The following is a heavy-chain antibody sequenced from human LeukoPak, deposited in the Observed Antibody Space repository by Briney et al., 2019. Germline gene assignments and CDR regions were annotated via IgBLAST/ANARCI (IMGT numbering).Heavy chain of an antibody. Sequence: SETLSLTYAVYGGSFSGYYWSWIRQPPGKGLEWIGEINHSGSTNYNPSLKSRVTISVDTSKNQFSLKLSSVTAADTAVYYCARGGRQQLVRGYFDYWGQGTLVTVSS. CDR3: ARGGRQQLVRGYFDY. J-gene: IGHJ4*02. CDR1: GGSFSGYY. D-gene: IGHD6-13*01. CDR2: INHSGST. V-gene: IGHV4-34*01.